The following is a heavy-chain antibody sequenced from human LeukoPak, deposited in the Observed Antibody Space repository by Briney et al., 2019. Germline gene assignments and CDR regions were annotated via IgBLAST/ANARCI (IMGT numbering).Heavy chain of an antibody. J-gene: IGHJ4*02. Sequence: SETLSLTCTVSGGSISSYYWGWIRQPPGKGLEWIGTIYYSGSTYYNASLRSRVTISVDTSRNQFSLQLSYVTVADTALYYCARLPPYCTGGTCYRSYFDYWGQGTLVTVSS. D-gene: IGHD2-15*01. V-gene: IGHV4-39*01. CDR3: ARLPPYCTGGTCYRSYFDY. CDR2: IYYSGST. CDR1: GGSISSYY.